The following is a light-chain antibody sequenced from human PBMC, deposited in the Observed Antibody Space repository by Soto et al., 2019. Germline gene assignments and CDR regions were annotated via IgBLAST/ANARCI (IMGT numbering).Light chain of an antibody. CDR2: GAS. V-gene: IGKV3D-20*02. J-gene: IGKJ5*01. Sequence: EIVLTHSPGTLSLSPGERATLSCSASQSVTSTYLAWYQQKPGQAPRLLIYGASNRATGIPARFSGSGSGTDFTLTISSLEPEDFAVYYCQQHSNWPFTFGQGTRLEIK. CDR1: QSVTSTY. CDR3: QQHSNWPFT.